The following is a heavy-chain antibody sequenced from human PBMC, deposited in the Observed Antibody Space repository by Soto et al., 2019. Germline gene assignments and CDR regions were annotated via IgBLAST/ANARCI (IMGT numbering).Heavy chain of an antibody. CDR1: GGTFSSYT. CDR3: ARDLLRFLESSEAPAGSFDI. V-gene: IGHV1-69*04. D-gene: IGHD3-3*01. CDR2: IIPILGIA. Sequence: SVKVSCKASGGTFSSYTISWVRQAPGQGLEWMGRIIPILGIANYAQKFQGRVTITADKSTSTAYMELSSLRSEDTAVYYCARDLLRFLESSEAPAGSFDIWG. J-gene: IGHJ3*02.